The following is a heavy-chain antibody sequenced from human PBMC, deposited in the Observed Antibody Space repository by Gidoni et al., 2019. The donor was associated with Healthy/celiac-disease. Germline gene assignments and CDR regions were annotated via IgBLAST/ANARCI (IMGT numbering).Heavy chain of an antibody. CDR3: AAGRVVAVN. CDR1: GFTFTSSA. Sequence: HMQLVHSRPEGQKPGNSGKDSCKASGFTFTSSAVQWVRQARGQRLEWIGWIVVGSGNTNDAQKLQERFTITRDMSTSTAYMELSSLRSEDTAVYYCAAGRVVAVNWGQGTLVTVSS. CDR2: IVVGSGNT. D-gene: IGHD2-15*01. V-gene: IGHV1-58*01. J-gene: IGHJ4*02.